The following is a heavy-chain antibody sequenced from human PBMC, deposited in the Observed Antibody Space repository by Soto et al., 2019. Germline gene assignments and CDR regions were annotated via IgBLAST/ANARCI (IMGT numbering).Heavy chain of an antibody. Sequence: QVQLVESGGGVVQPGRSLRLSCAASGFTFSTHAMHWVRQAPGKGLECVAIVSFDGSNKYYADSVKGRFTISRDNSKNTLYLQRRGRTPEDTAVYYCARDQAGITTAGGGRIDRWGQGTLVNVSS. D-gene: IGHD6-13*01. CDR1: GFTFSTHA. CDR2: VSFDGSNK. J-gene: IGHJ5*02. CDR3: ARDQAGITTAGGGRIDR. V-gene: IGHV3-30-3*01.